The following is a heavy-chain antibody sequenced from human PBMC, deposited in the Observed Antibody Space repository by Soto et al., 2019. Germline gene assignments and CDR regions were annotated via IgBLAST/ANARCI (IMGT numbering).Heavy chain of an antibody. J-gene: IGHJ4*01. CDR3: ASRKSSPYFDY. CDR2: IYYSGST. D-gene: IGHD3-10*01. V-gene: IGHV4-30-4*01. CDR1: GGSISSGDYY. Sequence: LSLTCTVSGGSISSGDYYWSWIRQPPGKGLEWIGNIYYSGSTYYNPSLKSRVTISVDTSKKQFPLKLSSVTAADTAVYYCASRKSSPYFDYWPHGTLVSVSS.